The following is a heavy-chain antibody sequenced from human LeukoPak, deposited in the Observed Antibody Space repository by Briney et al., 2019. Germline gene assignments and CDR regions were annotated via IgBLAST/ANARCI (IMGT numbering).Heavy chain of an antibody. CDR2: ISGSGGST. CDR1: GFTFSSYG. D-gene: IGHD6-13*01. CDR3: ARAGDSSSWHSDY. Sequence: GGSLRLSCAASGFTFSSYGMSWVRQAPGKGLEWVSAISGSGGSTYYADSVKGRFTISRDNSRNTLYLQMNSLRAEDTAVYYCARAGDSSSWHSDYWGQGTLVTVSS. J-gene: IGHJ4*02. V-gene: IGHV3-23*01.